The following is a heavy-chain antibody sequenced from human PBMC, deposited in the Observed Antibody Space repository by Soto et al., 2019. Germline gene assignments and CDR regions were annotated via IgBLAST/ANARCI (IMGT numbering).Heavy chain of an antibody. CDR1: GFTFSSYA. V-gene: IGHV3-23*01. CDR3: AKDSPDSSGWYFEDY. CDR2: ISGSGGST. D-gene: IGHD6-19*01. Sequence: VGSLRLSCAASGFTFSSYAMSCVRQAPWKGLEWVSAISGSGGSTYYADSVRGRFTISRDNSKNTLYLQMNSLRAEDTAVYYCAKDSPDSSGWYFEDYWGQGTLVTVS. J-gene: IGHJ4*02.